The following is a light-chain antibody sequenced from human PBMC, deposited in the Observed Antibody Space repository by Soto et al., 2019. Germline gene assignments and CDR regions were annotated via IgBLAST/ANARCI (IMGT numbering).Light chain of an antibody. CDR1: SSDVGGYNY. J-gene: IGLJ3*02. V-gene: IGLV2-11*01. CDR3: CSYAGSSFWV. CDR2: DAS. Sequence: QSALTQPRSVSGSPGQSVTISCTGTSSDVGGYNYVSWYQQHPGKAPKLMIYDASKRPSGVPDRFSGSKSGNTASLTISGRQAEDEADYYCCSYAGSSFWVFGGGTQLTVL.